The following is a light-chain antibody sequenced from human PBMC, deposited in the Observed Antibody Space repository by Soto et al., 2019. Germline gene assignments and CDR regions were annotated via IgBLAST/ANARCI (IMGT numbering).Light chain of an antibody. CDR1: QSIRTN. V-gene: IGKV3-15*01. Sequence: EIMMTQSPATVSVSPGERATLSCRASQSIRTNVAWYQQKPGQALRLLIYDASTRATGLSSRFSGSGSGTEFTLGISSLQAEDVAIYYCQQYNDWPPLTFGGGTRLEI. CDR2: DAS. CDR3: QQYNDWPPLT. J-gene: IGKJ4*01.